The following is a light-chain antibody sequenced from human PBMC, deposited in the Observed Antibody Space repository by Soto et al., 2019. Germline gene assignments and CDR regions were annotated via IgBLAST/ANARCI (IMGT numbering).Light chain of an antibody. J-gene: IGKJ4*01. V-gene: IGKV3-20*01. CDR1: QSVGRNY. CDR2: GAS. Sequence: EIVLTQSPGTLSLSPGERATLSCRASQSVGRNYLAWYQQKPGQAPRLLIYGASSRATGIPDRFSGSGSGTDFTLTFSRLEPEDFAVYYCQQYASSPLTFGGGTRVEIK. CDR3: QQYASSPLT.